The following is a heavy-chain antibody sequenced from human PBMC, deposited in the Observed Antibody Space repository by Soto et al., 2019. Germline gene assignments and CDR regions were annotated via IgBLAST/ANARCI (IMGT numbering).Heavy chain of an antibody. V-gene: IGHV4-4*07. CDR2: IYTSGST. CDR1: GGSISSYY. Sequence: PSETLSLTCTVSGGSISSYYWSWIRQLAGKGLEWIGRIYTSGSTNYNPSLKSRVTMSVDTSKNQFSLKLSSVTAADTAVYYCARAGGSGRWRGYYYYGMDVWGQGTTVTVS. CDR3: ARAGGSGRWRGYYYYGMDV. J-gene: IGHJ6*02. D-gene: IGHD2-15*01.